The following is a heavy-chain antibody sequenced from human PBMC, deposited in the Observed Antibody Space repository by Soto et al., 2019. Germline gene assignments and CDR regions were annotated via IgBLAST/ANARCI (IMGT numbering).Heavy chain of an antibody. CDR1: GGSINNYY. CDR3: ARGSLTMDV. Sequence: SETLSLTCTVSGGSINNYYWSWIRQPAGKGLEWIGRIYPSGNTNYNPSLKSRVIMSVDTSKDQFSLKLNSVTAADTAVYYCARGSLTMDVWGQGTTGTVSS. CDR2: IYPSGNT. D-gene: IGHD3-10*01. J-gene: IGHJ6*02. V-gene: IGHV4-4*07.